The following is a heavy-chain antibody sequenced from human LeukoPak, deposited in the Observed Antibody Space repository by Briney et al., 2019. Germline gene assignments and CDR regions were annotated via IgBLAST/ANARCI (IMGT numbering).Heavy chain of an antibody. D-gene: IGHD4/OR15-4a*01. Sequence: GASVKVSCKASGYIFTSYFMHWVRQAPGQGLEWMGGIIPIFGTANYAQKFQDRVTITADKSTSTAYMELSSLRSEDTAVYYCARRAGAYSHPYDYWGQGTLVTVSS. CDR3: ARRAGAYSHPYDY. CDR2: IIPIFGTA. CDR1: GYIFTSYF. J-gene: IGHJ4*02. V-gene: IGHV1-69*06.